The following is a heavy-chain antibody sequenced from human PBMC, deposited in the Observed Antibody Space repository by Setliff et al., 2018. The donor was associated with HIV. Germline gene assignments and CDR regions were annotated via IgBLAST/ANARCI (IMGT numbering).Heavy chain of an antibody. J-gene: IGHJ4*02. CDR3: ARVPAVVAYSDY. D-gene: IGHD2-15*01. Sequence: ASVKVSCKASGYTFSSYYIHWVRQAPGQGLEWMGMINPSGGSTSYAQKFQARVTMTRDTTTNTVYMELSSLRSEDTGVYYCARVPAVVAYSDYWGQGTLVTVSS. CDR2: INPSGGST. CDR1: GYTFSSYY. V-gene: IGHV1-46*01.